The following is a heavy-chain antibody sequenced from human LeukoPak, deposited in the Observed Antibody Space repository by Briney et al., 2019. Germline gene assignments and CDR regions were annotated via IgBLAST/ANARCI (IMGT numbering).Heavy chain of an antibody. CDR2: IYSSGST. D-gene: IGHD1-26*01. CDR1: GGSISSSSYY. J-gene: IGHJ4*02. CDR3: AKSGGYGLIDY. Sequence: SETLSFTCTVSGGSISSSSYYWGWIRQPPGKGLEWIGNIYSSGSTYYNASLQSRVTISIDTSKNQFSLRLNSVTAADTAMYYCAKSGGYGLIDYWGQGTRVTVSS. V-gene: IGHV4-39*01.